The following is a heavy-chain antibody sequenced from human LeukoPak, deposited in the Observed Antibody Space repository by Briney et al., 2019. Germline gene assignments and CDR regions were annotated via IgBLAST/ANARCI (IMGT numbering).Heavy chain of an antibody. CDR1: GGSISSYY. CDR3: ARVSSTSCYAVDY. V-gene: IGHV4-59*01. Sequence: PSETLSLTCTVSGGSISSYYWSWIRQPPGKGLEWIGYIYYSGSTNYNPSLKSRVTISVDTSKNQFSLKLSSVTAADTAVYYCARVSSTSCYAVDYWGQGTLVTVSS. CDR2: IYYSGST. J-gene: IGHJ4*02. D-gene: IGHD2-2*01.